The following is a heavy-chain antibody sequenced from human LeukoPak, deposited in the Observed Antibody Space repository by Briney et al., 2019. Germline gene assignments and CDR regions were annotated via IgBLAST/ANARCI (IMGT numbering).Heavy chain of an antibody. D-gene: IGHD3-22*01. V-gene: IGHV4-34*01. CDR2: FSHSGTT. CDR1: GGSLSGYY. Sequence: SETLSLTCAVFGGSLSGYYWSWIPQPPGKGLEWIGEFSHSGTTNYNPSLKSRVTISVDTSKNQFSLKLSSVTAADTAVYYCASRSGFLWGQGTLVTVFS. CDR3: ASRSGFL. J-gene: IGHJ4*02.